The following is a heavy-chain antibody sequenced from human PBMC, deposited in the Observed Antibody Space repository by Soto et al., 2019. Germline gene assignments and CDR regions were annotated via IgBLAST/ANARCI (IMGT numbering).Heavy chain of an antibody. J-gene: IGHJ4*02. Sequence: PSETLSLTCTVSGGSISSYYWSWIRQPPGKGLEWIGYIYYSGSTNYNPSLKSRVTISVDTSKNQFSLKLSSVTAADTAVYYCARGLSVGATEFYFGYWGQGTLVTVSS. CDR1: GGSISSYY. V-gene: IGHV4-59*01. CDR2: IYYSGST. D-gene: IGHD1-26*01. CDR3: ARGLSVGATEFYFGY.